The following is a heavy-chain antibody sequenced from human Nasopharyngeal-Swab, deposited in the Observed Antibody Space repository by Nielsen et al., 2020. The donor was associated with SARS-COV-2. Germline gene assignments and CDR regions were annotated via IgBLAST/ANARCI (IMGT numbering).Heavy chain of an antibody. V-gene: IGHV3-30-3*01. D-gene: IGHD3-16*01. J-gene: IGHJ6*04. CDR1: GFTLSGTC. Sequence: GGSLRLSCAASGFTLSGTCMHWVRQAPGKGLEWVAYISHDASRQHYADSVKGRFTTSRDNAKDTLYLQMNSLRVEDTAVYYCVRTYWGAEDVWGKGTTVTVSS. CDR3: VRTYWGAEDV. CDR2: ISHDASRQ.